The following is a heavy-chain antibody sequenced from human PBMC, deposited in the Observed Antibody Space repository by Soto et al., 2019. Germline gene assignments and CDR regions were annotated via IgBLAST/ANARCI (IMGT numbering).Heavy chain of an antibody. Sequence: EGSLRLSCAASGFTFSSYGMHWVRQAPGKGLEWVAVISYDGSKKYYADSVKGRFTISRDNSKNTLYLQMNSLRAEDTAVYSCAKAEIGYCSSTSCPATSDVCGQGTTVTVSS. CDR2: ISYDGSKK. CDR1: GFTFSSYG. D-gene: IGHD2-2*01. J-gene: IGHJ6*02. CDR3: AKAEIGYCSSTSCPATSDV. V-gene: IGHV3-30*18.